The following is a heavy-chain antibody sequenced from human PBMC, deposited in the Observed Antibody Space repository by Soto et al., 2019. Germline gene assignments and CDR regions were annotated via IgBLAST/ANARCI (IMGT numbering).Heavy chain of an antibody. V-gene: IGHV1-69*06. D-gene: IGHD2-15*01. J-gene: IGHJ6*02. CDR2: TIPIFGTA. CDR1: GGTFSSYS. CDR3: AIERQDCSGGSCYYGMDV. Sequence: SVKVSCKASGGTFSSYSISWVRQAPGQGLEWMGGTIPIFGTANYAQKFQGRVTITADKSTSTAYVELSSLRSEDTAVYYCAIERQDCSGGSCYYGMDVWGQGTTVTVSS.